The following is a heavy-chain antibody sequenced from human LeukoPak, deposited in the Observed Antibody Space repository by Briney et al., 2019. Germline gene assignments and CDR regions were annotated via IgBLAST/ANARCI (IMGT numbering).Heavy chain of an antibody. D-gene: IGHD4/OR15-4a*01. CDR2: IYYSGST. J-gene: IGHJ5*02. CDR1: GGSISSSSYY. Sequence: SETLSLTCTVSGGSISSSSYYWGWIRQPPGKGLEWIGSIYYSGSTYYNPSLKSRVTISVDTSKNQFSLKLSSVTAADTAVYYCARAHDYGNWFDPWGQGTLVTVSS. CDR3: ARAHDYGNWFDP. V-gene: IGHV4-39*07.